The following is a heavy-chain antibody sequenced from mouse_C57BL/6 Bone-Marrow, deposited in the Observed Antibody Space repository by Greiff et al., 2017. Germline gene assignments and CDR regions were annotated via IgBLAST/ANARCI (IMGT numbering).Heavy chain of an antibody. J-gene: IGHJ2*01. CDR1: GYTFTSYW. CDR2: IHPNSGST. Sequence: QVQLQQPGAELVKPGASVKLSCKASGYTFTSYWMHWVKQRPGQGLEWIGMIHPNSGSTNYNEKFKSKATLTVDKSSSTAYMQLSSLTSEYAAVYYCARSRGGYGDDWGQGTTLTVSS. V-gene: IGHV1-64*01. CDR3: ARSRGGYGDD. D-gene: IGHD2-14*01.